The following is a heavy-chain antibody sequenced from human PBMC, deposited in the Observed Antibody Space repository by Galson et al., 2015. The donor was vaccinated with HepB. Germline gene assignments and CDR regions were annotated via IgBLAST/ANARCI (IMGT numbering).Heavy chain of an antibody. V-gene: IGHV1-2*02. CDR3: AREGRDTTGTGAFDI. D-gene: IGHD1-1*01. J-gene: IGHJ3*02. CDR2: INPNSGGT. Sequence: SVKVSCKASGYTFTGYYMRWVRQAPGQGLEWMGWINPNSGGTNYAQKFQGRVTMTRDTSISTAYMELSRLRSDDTAVYYCAREGRDTTGTGAFDIWGQGTLVTVSS. CDR1: GYTFTGYY.